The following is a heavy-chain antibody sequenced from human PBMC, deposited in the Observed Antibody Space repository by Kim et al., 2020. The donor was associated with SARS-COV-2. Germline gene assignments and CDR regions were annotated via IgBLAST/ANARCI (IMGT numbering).Heavy chain of an antibody. CDR2: A. Sequence: ANYAQKFQGRVTITADESTSTAYMELSSLRSEDTAVYCCARGTDVVVIYHWGQGTLVTVSS. D-gene: IGHD3-22*01. V-gene: IGHV1-69*01. CDR3: ARGTDVVVIYH. J-gene: IGHJ5*02.